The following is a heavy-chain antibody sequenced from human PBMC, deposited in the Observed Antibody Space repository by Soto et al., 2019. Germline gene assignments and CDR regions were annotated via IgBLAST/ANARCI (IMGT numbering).Heavy chain of an antibody. V-gene: IGHV3-33*01. CDR1: GFTFSSYG. CDR2: IWYDGSNK. D-gene: IGHD2-2*02. Sequence: PGGSLRLSCAASGFTFSSYGMHWVRQAPGKGLEWVAVIWYDGSNKYYADSVKGRFTISRDNSKNTLYLQMNSLRAEDTAVYYCAREYCSSASCYTRYYYYGMDVWGQGTTVTVS. J-gene: IGHJ6*02. CDR3: AREYCSSASCYTRYYYYGMDV.